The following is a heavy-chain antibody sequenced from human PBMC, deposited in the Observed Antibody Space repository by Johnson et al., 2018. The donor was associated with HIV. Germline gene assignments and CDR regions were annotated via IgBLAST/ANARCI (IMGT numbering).Heavy chain of an antibody. V-gene: IGHV3-30-3*01. D-gene: IGHD4-23*01. CDR2: ISYDGSNK. Sequence: QVQLVESGGGVVQPGRSLRLSCASSGFTFSSYAMHWVRQAPGKGLEWVALISYDGSNKYSADSVKGRFTISIDNSKNTLYLQMNSLRAEDSAVYYCAKDFRRFFPTPDAFDIWGQGTMVTVSS. CDR3: AKDFRRFFPTPDAFDI. J-gene: IGHJ3*02. CDR1: GFTFSSYA.